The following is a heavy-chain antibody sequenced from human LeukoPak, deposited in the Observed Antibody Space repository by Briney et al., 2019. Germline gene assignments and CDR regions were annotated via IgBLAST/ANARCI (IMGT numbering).Heavy chain of an antibody. CDR1: GFTFDDYA. CDR3: TGNYYGSGSYADFDY. D-gene: IGHD3-10*01. Sequence: PGGSLRLSCAASGFTFDDYAMHWVRQAPGKGLEWVSSISSSSSYIYYADSVKGRFTISRDNAKNSLYLQMNSLRAEDTAVYYCTGNYYGSGSYADFDYWGQGTLVTVSS. CDR2: ISSSSSYI. V-gene: IGHV3-21*01. J-gene: IGHJ4*02.